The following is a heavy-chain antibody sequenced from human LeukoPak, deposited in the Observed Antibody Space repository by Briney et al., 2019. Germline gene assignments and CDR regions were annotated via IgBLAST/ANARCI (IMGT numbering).Heavy chain of an antibody. CDR1: GFTFSSYG. CDR3: ARGASVVVTATEIDY. Sequence: GGSLRLSCAASGFTFSSYGMHWVRQAPGKGLEWVAFIRYDGSNKYYADSVKGRFTISRDNSKNTLYLQMNSLRAEDTAVYYCARGASVVVTATEIDYWGQGTLVTVSS. V-gene: IGHV3-30*02. D-gene: IGHD2-21*02. J-gene: IGHJ4*02. CDR2: IRYDGSNK.